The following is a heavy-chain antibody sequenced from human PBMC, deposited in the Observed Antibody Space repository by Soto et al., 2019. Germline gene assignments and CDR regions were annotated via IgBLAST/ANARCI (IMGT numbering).Heavy chain of an antibody. V-gene: IGHV1-18*01. CDR1: GYAFTTYG. Sequence: QVHLVQSGAEVKKPGASVKVSCKGSGYAFTTYGITCVRQAPGQGLEWMGWISAHSGNTNYAQKLQGRVTVTRDTSTSTAYMELRSLRSDDTAVYYCARGRYGDYWGQGALVTVSS. J-gene: IGHJ4*02. D-gene: IGHD1-1*01. CDR3: ARGRYGDY. CDR2: ISAHSGNT.